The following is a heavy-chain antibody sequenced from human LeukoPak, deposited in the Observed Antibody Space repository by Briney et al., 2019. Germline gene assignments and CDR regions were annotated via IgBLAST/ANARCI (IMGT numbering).Heavy chain of an antibody. D-gene: IGHD6-13*01. CDR2: IYHSGST. Sequence: SETLSLTCTVSGYFISSSYYWGWIRQPPGKGLEWIGSIYHSGSTYYNPSLKSRVTISVDTSKNQFSLKLSSVTAADTAVYYCARAGYSSTLFDPWGQGTLVTVSS. V-gene: IGHV4-38-2*02. CDR1: GYFISSSYY. CDR3: ARAGYSSTLFDP. J-gene: IGHJ5*02.